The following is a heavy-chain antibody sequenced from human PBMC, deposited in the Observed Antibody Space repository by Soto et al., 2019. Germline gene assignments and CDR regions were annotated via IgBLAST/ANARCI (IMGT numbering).Heavy chain of an antibody. CDR3: ARDQISGWYDN. Sequence: EVQLLESGGGLVQPGGSLRLSCAASGFAFSRYALSWVRQAPGKGLEWVSGMGGSVDSRSYADSVKGRFTISRDDSKNTLYLQMNSLRPEDTAVCYCARDQISGWYDNWGQGTLVTVSS. CDR2: MGGSVDSR. D-gene: IGHD6-19*01. CDR1: GFAFSRYA. J-gene: IGHJ5*02. V-gene: IGHV3-23*01.